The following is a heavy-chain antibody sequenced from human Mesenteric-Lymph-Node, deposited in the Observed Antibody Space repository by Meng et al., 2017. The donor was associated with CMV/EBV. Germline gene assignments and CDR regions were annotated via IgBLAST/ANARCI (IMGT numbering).Heavy chain of an antibody. V-gene: IGHV3-15*01. CDR2: IKSKTDGGTT. J-gene: IGHJ4*02. CDR3: TTDPHSGWYVDY. Sequence: AAGFTGRSNYISWVRQAPGKGLEWVGRIKSKTDGGTTDYAAPVKGRFTISRDDSKNTLYLQMNSLKTEDTAVYYCTTDPHSGWYVDYWGQGTLVTVSS. CDR1: GFTGRSNY. D-gene: IGHD6-19*01.